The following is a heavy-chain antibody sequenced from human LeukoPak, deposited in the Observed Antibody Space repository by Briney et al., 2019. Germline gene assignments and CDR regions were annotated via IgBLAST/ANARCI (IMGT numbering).Heavy chain of an antibody. V-gene: IGHV4-4*02. CDR3: GAGDSYYFDY. D-gene: IGHD4-17*01. Sequence: PSETLSLTCAVSGGSISSSNWWSWVRQPPGKGLEWIGEVYHSGSTNYNPSLESRVTISIDVSKSQFSLKLRSVTAADTAVYYCGAGDSYYFDYWGQGTLVTVSS. J-gene: IGHJ4*02. CDR2: VYHSGST. CDR1: GGSISSSNW.